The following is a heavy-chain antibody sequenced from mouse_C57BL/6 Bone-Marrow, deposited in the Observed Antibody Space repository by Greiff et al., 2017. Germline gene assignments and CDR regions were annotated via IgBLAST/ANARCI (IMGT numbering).Heavy chain of an antibody. CDR1: YFAFMASA. Sequence: SGAELVRPGSSVKLSCKDSYFAFMASAMHWVKQRPGHGLEWIGYFTMYSDATEYSEKFKGKATLTANTSSSTAYMELSSLTSEDSAVYYSVYYGSSFAYWGQGTLVTVSA. D-gene: IGHD1-1*01. J-gene: IGHJ3*01. CDR3: VYYGSSFAY. V-gene: IGHV1-49*01. CDR2: FTMYSDAT.